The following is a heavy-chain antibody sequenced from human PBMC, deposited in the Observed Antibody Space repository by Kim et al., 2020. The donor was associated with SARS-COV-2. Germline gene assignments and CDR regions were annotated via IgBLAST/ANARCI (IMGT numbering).Heavy chain of an antibody. D-gene: IGHD6-13*01. CDR3: ARESGIAAAGTIAGWFDP. V-gene: IGHV4-34*01. Sequence: SETLSLTCAVYGGSFSGYYWSWIRQPPGKGLEWIGEINHSGSTNYNPSLKSRVTISVDTSKNQFSLKLSSVTAADTAVYYCARESGIAAAGTIAGWFDPWGQGTLVTVSS. CDR2: INHSGST. J-gene: IGHJ5*02. CDR1: GGSFSGYY.